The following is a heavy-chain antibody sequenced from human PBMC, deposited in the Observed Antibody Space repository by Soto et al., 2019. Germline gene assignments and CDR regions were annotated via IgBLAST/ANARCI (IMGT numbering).Heavy chain of an antibody. CDR2: ISGSGGST. V-gene: IGHV3-23*01. CDR3: AKVAVVVAPAPFDI. D-gene: IGHD2-15*01. CDR1: GFTFSSYA. J-gene: IGHJ3*02. Sequence: GGSLRLSCAASGFTFSSYAMSWVRQAPGKGLEWVSAISGSGGSTYYADSVKGRFTISRDNSKHTLYLLLNSLRAADTAVYFCAKVAVVVAPAPFDIWGQGSMVTVSS.